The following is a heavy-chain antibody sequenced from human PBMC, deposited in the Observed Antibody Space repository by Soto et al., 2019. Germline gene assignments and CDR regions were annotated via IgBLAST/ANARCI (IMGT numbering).Heavy chain of an antibody. CDR2: ISAYNGNR. J-gene: IGHJ4*02. Sequence: QVQLVQSGAEVKKPGASVKVSCKASGYTFFNYGISLVRQAPVQGLEWMGWISAYNGNRNYAGKFQGRATMTTETSTSTAYMELRSLRSDDTAVYYCARDGITLAGSFDYWGQGTLVTVSS. CDR3: ARDGITLAGSFDY. D-gene: IGHD6-19*01. CDR1: GYTFFNYG. V-gene: IGHV1-18*01.